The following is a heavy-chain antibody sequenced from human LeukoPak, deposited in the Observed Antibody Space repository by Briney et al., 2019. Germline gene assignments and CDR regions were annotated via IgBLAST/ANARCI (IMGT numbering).Heavy chain of an antibody. CDR1: GYTFTGYY. J-gene: IGHJ6*03. CDR3: ARGGGGGNYVLGYMDV. D-gene: IGHD4-23*01. CDR2: INPNSGGT. V-gene: IGHV1-2*02. Sequence: GASVKVSCKASGYTFTGYYMHWVRQAPGQGLEWMGWINPNSGGTNYAQKFQGRVTMTRDTSISTAYMELSRLRSDDTAVYYCARGGGGGNYVLGYMDVWGKGITVTVSS.